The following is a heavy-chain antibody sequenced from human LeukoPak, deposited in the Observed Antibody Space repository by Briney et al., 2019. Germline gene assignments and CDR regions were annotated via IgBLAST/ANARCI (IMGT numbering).Heavy chain of an antibody. CDR1: GYTFTTYG. Sequence: ASVKVSCKASGYTFTTYGISWVRQAPGQGLEWMGWISAYNGDTRYAQKLQGRVTMTTDTSTTTAYLELRGLRSDDTAVYYCARAGCSSTTCYPEKDYWGQGTLVTVSS. D-gene: IGHD2-2*01. CDR2: ISAYNGDT. V-gene: IGHV1-18*01. J-gene: IGHJ4*02. CDR3: ARAGCSSTTCYPEKDY.